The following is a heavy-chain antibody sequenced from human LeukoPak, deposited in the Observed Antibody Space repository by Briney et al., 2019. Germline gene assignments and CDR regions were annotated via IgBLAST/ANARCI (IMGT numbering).Heavy chain of an antibody. Sequence: SETLSLTCTVSGGSISSGDYYWSWIRQPPGKGLEWIGYIYYSGSTYYNPSLKSRVTISVDTSKNQFSLKLSSVTAADTAVYYCARDNPSRFGDAFDIWGQGTMVTVSS. V-gene: IGHV4-30-4*08. CDR1: GGSISSGDYY. CDR2: IYYSGST. J-gene: IGHJ3*02. CDR3: ARDNPSRFGDAFDI. D-gene: IGHD3-10*01.